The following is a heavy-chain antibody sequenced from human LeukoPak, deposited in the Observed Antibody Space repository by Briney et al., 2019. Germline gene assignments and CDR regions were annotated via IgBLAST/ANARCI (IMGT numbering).Heavy chain of an antibody. J-gene: IGHJ4*02. CDR1: GFTFSSYG. D-gene: IGHD6-19*01. CDR2: IRYDGSNK. V-gene: IGHV3-30*02. Sequence: GGSLRLSCAASGFTFSSYGMHWVRQAPGKGLEWVAFIRYDGSNKYYADSVKGRFTISRDNSKNTLYLQMNSLRAEDTAVYYCAKDLEYSSGSDYWGQGTLVTVSS. CDR3: AKDLEYSSGSDY.